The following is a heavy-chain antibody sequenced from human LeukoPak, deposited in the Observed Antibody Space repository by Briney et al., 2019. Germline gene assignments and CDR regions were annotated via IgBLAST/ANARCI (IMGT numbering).Heavy chain of an antibody. D-gene: IGHD3-3*02. J-gene: IGHJ4*02. V-gene: IGHV4-61*02. Sequence: SQTLSLTCTVSGGSISSGHFYWSWIRQPAGEGLERIGRIYTSGSPNYNPSLKSRVTISVDTSKNQFSLRLSSVTAADTAVYYCAREWSAAPFYYFDYWGQGTLVTVSS. CDR2: IYTSGSP. CDR3: AREWSAAPFYYFDY. CDR1: GGSISSGHFY.